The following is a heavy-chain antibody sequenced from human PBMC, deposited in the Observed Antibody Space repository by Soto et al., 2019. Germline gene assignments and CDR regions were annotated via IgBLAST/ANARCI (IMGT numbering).Heavy chain of an antibody. J-gene: IGHJ3*02. CDR1: GGACSSYA. D-gene: IGHD3-22*01. Sequence: ALVKVSGNAAGGACSSYAISWVRQAPGQGLEWMGGIIPIFGTANYAQKFQGRVTITADESTSTAYMELSSLRSEDTAVYYCARGLLRDYDSSGYYKDAFDIWGQGTMVTVSS. CDR2: IIPIFGTA. V-gene: IGHV1-69*13. CDR3: ARGLLRDYDSSGYYKDAFDI.